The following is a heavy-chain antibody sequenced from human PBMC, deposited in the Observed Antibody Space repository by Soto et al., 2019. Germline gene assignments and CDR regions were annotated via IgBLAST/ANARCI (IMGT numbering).Heavy chain of an antibody. V-gene: IGHV1-69*04. CDR1: GGTISNDV. CDR3: ARGLAVADYYGMEV. Sequence: QVQLVQSGPEVKKPGSSVKVSCKVSGGTISNDVINWVRHVPGQGLEWMAKINPILGITNSAQKFQGRATITADKSTNTAYMELSSLESKDTAVYYCARGLAVADYYGMEVWGQGTRVTVSS. CDR2: INPILGIT. D-gene: IGHD6-19*01. J-gene: IGHJ6*02.